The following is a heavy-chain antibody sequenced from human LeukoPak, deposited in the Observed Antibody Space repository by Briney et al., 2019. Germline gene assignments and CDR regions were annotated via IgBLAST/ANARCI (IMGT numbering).Heavy chain of an antibody. CDR3: ARVRYSSGWYHDY. CDR2: IYYSGST. J-gene: IGHJ4*02. D-gene: IGHD6-19*01. Sequence: PSETLSLTCTVSGGCISSSSYYWGWIRQPPGKGLEWIGSIYYSGSTYYNPSLKSRVTISVDTSKNQFSLKLSSVTAADTAVYYCARVRYSSGWYHDYWGQGTLVTVSS. CDR1: GGCISSSSYY. V-gene: IGHV4-39*07.